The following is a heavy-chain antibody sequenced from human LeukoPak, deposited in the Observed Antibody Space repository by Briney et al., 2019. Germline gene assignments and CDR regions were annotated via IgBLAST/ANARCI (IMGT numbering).Heavy chain of an antibody. CDR2: INPNSGGT. CDR1: GYTFTDYY. D-gene: IGHD1-26*01. V-gene: IGHV1-2*02. CDR3: ARDPPGILGAFDI. J-gene: IGHJ3*02. Sequence: ASVKVSCKASGYTFTDYYMHWVRQAPGQGPEWMGWINPNSGGTNYAQKFQGRVTMARDTSIRTAYMELSSLRSDDTAVYYCARDPPGILGAFDIWGQGTVVTVSS.